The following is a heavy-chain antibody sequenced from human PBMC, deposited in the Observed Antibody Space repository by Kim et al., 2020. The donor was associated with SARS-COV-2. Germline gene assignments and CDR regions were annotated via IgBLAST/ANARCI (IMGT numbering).Heavy chain of an antibody. J-gene: IGHJ5*02. V-gene: IGHV4-39*01. CDR3: ARPHCSSTSCYSFNWFDP. Sequence: SETLSLTCTVSGGSISSSSYYWGWIRQPPGKGLEWIGSIYYIGSTYYNPSLKSRVTISVDTSKNQFSLKLSSVTAADTAVYYCARPHCSSTSCYSFNWFDPWGQGTLVTVSS. CDR2: IYYIGST. CDR1: GGSISSSSYY. D-gene: IGHD2-2*01.